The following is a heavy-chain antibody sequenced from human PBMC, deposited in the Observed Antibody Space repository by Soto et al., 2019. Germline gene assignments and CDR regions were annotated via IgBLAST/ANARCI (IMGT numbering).Heavy chain of an antibody. Sequence: QVQLVEPGGGVVQPGRSLRLSCAASGFTFSSYGMHWVRQAPGKGLEWVAVISYDGSNKYYADSVKGRFTISRDNSKNTLYLQMNSLRAEDTAVYYCAGIQLWYFDYWGQGTLVTVSS. CDR3: AGIQLWYFDY. CDR2: ISYDGSNK. D-gene: IGHD5-18*01. CDR1: GFTFSSYG. J-gene: IGHJ4*02. V-gene: IGHV3-30*03.